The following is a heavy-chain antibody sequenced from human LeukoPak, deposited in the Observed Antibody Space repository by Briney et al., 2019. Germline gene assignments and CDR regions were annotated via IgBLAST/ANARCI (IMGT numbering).Heavy chain of an antibody. CDR1: GGTFSSYA. CDR3: ARDREGVVVTAKGAFDI. Sequence: GASVKVSCKASGGTFSSYAISWVRQPPGQGVEWMGRIIPIFGTANYAQKFQGRVTITTDESTSTAYMELSSLRSEDTAVYYCARDREGVVVTAKGAFDIWGQGTMVTVSS. J-gene: IGHJ3*02. V-gene: IGHV1-69*05. CDR2: IIPIFGTA. D-gene: IGHD2-21*02.